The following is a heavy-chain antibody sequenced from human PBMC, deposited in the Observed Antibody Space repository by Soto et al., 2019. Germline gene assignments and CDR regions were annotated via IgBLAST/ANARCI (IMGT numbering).Heavy chain of an antibody. CDR1: GFTFSSYG. CDR3: AKDRVDTAMAPPLYYYYGMDV. Sequence: GGSLSLSCAASGFTFSSYGMHWVRQAPGKGLEWVAVISYDGSNKYYADSVKGRFTISRDNSKNTLYLQMNSLRAEDTAVYYCAKDRVDTAMAPPLYYYYGMDVWGQGTTVTVSS. V-gene: IGHV3-30*18. CDR2: ISYDGSNK. D-gene: IGHD5-18*01. J-gene: IGHJ6*02.